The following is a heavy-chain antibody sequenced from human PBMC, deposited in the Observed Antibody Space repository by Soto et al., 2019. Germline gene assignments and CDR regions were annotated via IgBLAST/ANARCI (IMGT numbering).Heavy chain of an antibody. D-gene: IGHD6-13*01. J-gene: IGHJ4*02. CDR3: ASGASRWYPYFFDS. Sequence: QAQVVQSGAEVRKPGSSVKLSCKASEGTFNSYAIAWVRQAPGQGLEWMGGIIPYYNTLNYAQKFQDRVTITADDSTNTVYMELSSLRSDDTSVYFCASGASRWYPYFFDSWAQGTLVTVSS. CDR2: IIPYYNTL. CDR1: EGTFNSYA. V-gene: IGHV1-69*01.